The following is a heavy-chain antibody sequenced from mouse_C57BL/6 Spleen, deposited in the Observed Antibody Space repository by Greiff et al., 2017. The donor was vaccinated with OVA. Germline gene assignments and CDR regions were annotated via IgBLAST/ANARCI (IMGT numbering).Heavy chain of an antibody. CDR2: IYPGSGNT. V-gene: IGHV1-76*01. J-gene: IGHJ3*01. CDR1: GYTFTDYY. CDR3: ARSEDEGYWFAY. Sequence: VQLVESGAELVRPGASVKLSCKASGYTFTDYYINWVKQRPGQGLEWIARIYPGSGNTYYNEKFKGKATLTAEKSSSTAYMQLSSLTSEDSAVYFCARSEDEGYWFAYWGQGTLVTVSA. D-gene: IGHD2-3*01.